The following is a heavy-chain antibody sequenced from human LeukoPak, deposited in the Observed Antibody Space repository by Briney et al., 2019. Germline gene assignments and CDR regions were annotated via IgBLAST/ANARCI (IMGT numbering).Heavy chain of an antibody. CDR2: IYSGGNT. CDR1: GFTVSSNY. CDR3: ARAIAVATLAY. D-gene: IGHD6-19*01. J-gene: IGHJ4*02. Sequence: PGGSLRLSCAASGFTVSSNYMNWVRQAPGKGLEWVSVIYSGGNTYYADSVKGRFTISRDSSKNTLYLQMNSLRVEDTAVYYCARAIAVATLAYWGQGTLVTVSS. V-gene: IGHV3-66*01.